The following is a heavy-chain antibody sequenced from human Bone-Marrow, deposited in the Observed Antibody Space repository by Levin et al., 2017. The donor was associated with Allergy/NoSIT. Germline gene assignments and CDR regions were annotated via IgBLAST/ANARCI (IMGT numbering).Heavy chain of an antibody. CDR1: GFNFRTYG. CDR3: ARGGYNTGWPPLDV. D-gene: IGHD6-19*01. Sequence: GGSLRLSCEASGFNFRTYGMHWVRQAPGKGPEWVTFISGDGHNTYYVDSVKGRFSISRDSSKKTIYLQMTNLKVEDTAVYFCARGGYNTGWPPLDVWGQGTTVSVS. CDR2: ISGDGHNT. V-gene: IGHV3-33*01. J-gene: IGHJ6*02.